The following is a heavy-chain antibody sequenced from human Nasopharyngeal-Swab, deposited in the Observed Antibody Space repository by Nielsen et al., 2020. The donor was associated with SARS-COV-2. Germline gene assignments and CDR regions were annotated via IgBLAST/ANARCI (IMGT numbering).Heavy chain of an antibody. CDR3: AKDQTYCSGGSCLNYFDY. J-gene: IGHJ4*02. V-gene: IGHV3-9*01. CDR1: GFTFDDYA. D-gene: IGHD2-15*01. Sequence: GGSLRLSCAASGFTFDDYAMHWVRQAPGKGLEWVSGISWNSGSIGYADSVKGRFTISRDNAKNSLYLQMNSLRAEDTALYYCAKDQTYCSGGSCLNYFDYWGQGTLVTVSS. CDR2: ISWNSGSI.